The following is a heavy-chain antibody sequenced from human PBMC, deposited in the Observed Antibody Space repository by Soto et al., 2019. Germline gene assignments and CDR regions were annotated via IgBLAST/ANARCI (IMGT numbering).Heavy chain of an antibody. V-gene: IGHV3-15*01. CDR3: TTSKEDYDFWSGYYTEYYFDY. D-gene: IGHD3-3*01. CDR1: GFTFSNAW. Sequence: EVQLVESGGGLVKPGGSLRLSCAASGFTFSNAWMSWVRQAPGKGLEWVGRIKSKTDGGTTDYAAPVKGRFTISRDDSKNTLYLQMNSLKTEDTAVYYCTTSKEDYDFWSGYYTEYYFDYWGQGTLVTVSS. CDR2: IKSKTDGGTT. J-gene: IGHJ4*02.